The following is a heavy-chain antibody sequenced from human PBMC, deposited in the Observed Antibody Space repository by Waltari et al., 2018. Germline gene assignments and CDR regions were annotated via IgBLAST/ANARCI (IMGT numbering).Heavy chain of an antibody. CDR3: TREGTDYYDSSGYYPSYDY. CDR1: GFTFGDYA. J-gene: IGHJ4*02. V-gene: IGHV3-49*04. Sequence: EVQLVESGGGLVQPGRSLRLSCTASGFTFGDYAMSWVRQAPGKGLEWVGFIRSKAYGGTTEYAASVKGSLTIARDDSKSIAYLQRNSLKTEDTAVYYCTREGTDYYDSSGYYPSYDYGGQGTLVTVSS. D-gene: IGHD3-22*01. CDR2: IRSKAYGGTT.